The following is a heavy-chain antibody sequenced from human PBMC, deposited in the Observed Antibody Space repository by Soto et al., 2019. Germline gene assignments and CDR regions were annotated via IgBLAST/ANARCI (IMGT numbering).Heavy chain of an antibody. D-gene: IGHD6-6*01. CDR3: ARDLSLSSSLDYYYYYGMDV. J-gene: IGHJ6*02. Sequence: GSLRLSCAASGFIFNNYVMSWVRQAPGKGLEWVSVIYSGGSTYYADSVKGRFTISRDNSKNTLYLQMNSLRAEDTAVYYCARDLSLSSSLDYYYYYGMDVWGQGTTVTVSS. V-gene: IGHV3-53*01. CDR1: GFIFNNYV. CDR2: IYSGGST.